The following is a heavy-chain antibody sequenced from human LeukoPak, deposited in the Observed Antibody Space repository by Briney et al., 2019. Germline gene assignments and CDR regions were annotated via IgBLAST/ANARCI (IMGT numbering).Heavy chain of an antibody. V-gene: IGHV4-59*01. D-gene: IGHD3-10*01. CDR1: GGSITSYY. J-gene: IGHJ6*02. CDR2: IYSSGST. Sequence: KPSETLSLTCTVSGGSITSYYWSWIRQPPGKGLEWIGYIYSSGSTTYNPSLKSRVTISVDTSKNQFSLKLSSVTAADTAVYYCARGRLWFGELSEPEEYYYYGMDVWGQGTTVTVSS. CDR3: ARGRLWFGELSEPEEYYYYGMDV.